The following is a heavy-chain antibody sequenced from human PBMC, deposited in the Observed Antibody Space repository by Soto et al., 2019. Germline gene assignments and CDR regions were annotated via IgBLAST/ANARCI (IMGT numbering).Heavy chain of an antibody. V-gene: IGHV5-10-1*01. CDR2: IDPSDSYT. J-gene: IGHJ5*01. CDR3: ARVHKNWFDS. CDR1: GYNFTAFW. Sequence: PGESLKISCNASGYNFTAFWIHWVRQMPGKGLEWLGKIDPSDSYTNYSPSFEGHVTISTDNSITTAYLQWSSLRASDTALYFCARVHKNWFDSWAQGTMVTSPQ.